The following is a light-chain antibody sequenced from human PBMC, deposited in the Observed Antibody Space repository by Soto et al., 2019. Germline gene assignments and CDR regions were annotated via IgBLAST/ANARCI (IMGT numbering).Light chain of an antibody. V-gene: IGKV3-11*01. CDR2: DAS. CDR3: QQYNNWPRT. J-gene: IGKJ1*01. CDR1: QSVRSY. Sequence: EIVLTQSPATLSLSPGERATLSCRASQSVRSYLAWYQQKPGQAPSLLIYDASNRATGIPARFSGSGSGTDFTLTISSLEPEDFAVYYCQQYNNWPRTFGQGTKVDIK.